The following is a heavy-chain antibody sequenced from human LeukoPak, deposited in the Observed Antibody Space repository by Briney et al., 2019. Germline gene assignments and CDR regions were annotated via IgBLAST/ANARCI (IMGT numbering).Heavy chain of an antibody. V-gene: IGHV3-30*02. J-gene: IGHJ4*02. CDR3: ANPYYYDSSGYYPFGY. CDR1: GFTFSSYG. CDR2: IRYDGSNK. Sequence: GGSLRLSCAASGFTFSSYGMHWVRRAPGKGLEWVAFIRYDGSNKYYADSVKGRFTISRDNSKNTLYLQMNSLRAEDTAVYYCANPYYYDSSGYYPFGYWGQGTLVTVSS. D-gene: IGHD3-22*01.